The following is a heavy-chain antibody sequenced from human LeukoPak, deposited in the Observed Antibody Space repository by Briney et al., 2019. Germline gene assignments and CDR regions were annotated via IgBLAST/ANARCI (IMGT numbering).Heavy chain of an antibody. V-gene: IGHV3-30*02. CDR3: AKNRRIFGRTLQRHYMDV. Sequence: GGSLRLSCAASGFIFSSYGMHWVRQAPGKGLEWVAFMTYDGSKSPYADSLKGRFTISRDNSKNKLYLQMDGLSPEDTAVYYWAKNRRIFGRTLQRHYMDVWGKETTVAVSS. CDR1: GFIFSSYG. CDR2: MTYDGSKS. J-gene: IGHJ6*03. D-gene: IGHD3-3*01.